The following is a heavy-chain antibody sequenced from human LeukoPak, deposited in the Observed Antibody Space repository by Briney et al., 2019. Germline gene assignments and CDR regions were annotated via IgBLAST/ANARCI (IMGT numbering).Heavy chain of an antibody. CDR1: GFTFSSYA. J-gene: IGHJ4*02. V-gene: IGHV3-30*04. CDR2: ISYDGSNK. CDR3: ARDRGVITTTVPDY. Sequence: GGSLRLSCAASGFTFSSYAMHWVRQAPGKGLEWVAVISYDGSNKYYADSVKGRFTISRDNSKNTLYLQMNSLRAEDTAVYYCARDRGVITTTVPDYWGQGTLVTVSS. D-gene: IGHD3-10*01.